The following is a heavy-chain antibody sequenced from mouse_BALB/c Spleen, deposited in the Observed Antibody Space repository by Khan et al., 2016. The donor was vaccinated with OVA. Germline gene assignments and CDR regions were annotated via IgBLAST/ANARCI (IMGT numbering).Heavy chain of an antibody. V-gene: IGHV5-4*02. CDR2: ISDGGNYT. Sequence: EVELVESGGGLVKPGGSLKLSCEASGFTFSDYYMYWVRQTPEKRLEWVATISDGGNYTYYPDSVKGRFTISRDDVKNNLYRRMSSLKSEDTAMYYCTRGYYGDPVAYWGQGTLVTVSA. CDR3: TRGYYGDPVAY. CDR1: GFTFSDYY. D-gene: IGHD2-13*01. J-gene: IGHJ3*01.